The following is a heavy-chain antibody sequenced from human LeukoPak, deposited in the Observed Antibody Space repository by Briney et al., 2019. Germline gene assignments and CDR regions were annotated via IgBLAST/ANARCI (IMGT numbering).Heavy chain of an antibody. Sequence: GGSLRLSCAASGFTFSSYGMHWVRQAPGKGLEWVAVISYDGSNKYYADSVKGRFTISRDNSKNTLYLQMNSLRAEDTAVYYCAKSAGAFNWNLQGYYYYDYMDVWGKGTTVTVSS. CDR3: AKSAGAFNWNLQGYYYYDYMDV. CDR2: ISYDGSNK. D-gene: IGHD1-7*01. V-gene: IGHV3-30*18. CDR1: GFTFSSYG. J-gene: IGHJ6*03.